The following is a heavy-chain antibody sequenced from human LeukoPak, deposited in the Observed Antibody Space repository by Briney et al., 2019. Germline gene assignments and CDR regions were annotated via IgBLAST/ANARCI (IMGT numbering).Heavy chain of an antibody. J-gene: IGHJ4*02. CDR3: ARPSQYGSGNDYYFDS. CDR2: INPSGGST. V-gene: IGHV1-46*03. Sequence: ASVKVSCKASGYTLTSYYMHWVRQGPGQGLEWMGIINPSGGSTSYAQRFQGRVTMTRDTSTNTVYMELSSLSSEGTAVYYCARPSQYGSGNDYYFDSWGQGTLVTVSS. D-gene: IGHD3-10*01. CDR1: GYTLTSYY.